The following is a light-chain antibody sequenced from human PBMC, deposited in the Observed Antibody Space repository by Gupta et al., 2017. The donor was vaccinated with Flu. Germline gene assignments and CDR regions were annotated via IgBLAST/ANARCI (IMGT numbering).Light chain of an antibody. CDR3: QQYSTYPRT. V-gene: IGKV1-5*03. CDR1: QNIGRW. Sequence: PSTLSASVGDRVTITCRASQNIGRWLAWYQQKPGKAPNFLIYKASALGSGVPSRFSGRGSGTEFTLTISGLQPDDFATYYCQQYSTYPRTFGQGTKVEIK. CDR2: KAS. J-gene: IGKJ1*01.